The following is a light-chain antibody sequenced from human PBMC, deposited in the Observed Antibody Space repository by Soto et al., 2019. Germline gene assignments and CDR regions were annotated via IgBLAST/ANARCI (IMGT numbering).Light chain of an antibody. V-gene: IGKV1-5*03. Sequence: DIQLTQSPSTLSASIGDRVTITCRASQSIGSWLAWYQKRPGKAPNLLIYKASNLQSGVPSRFSGSGSGTDFTLTINSLQPDDFATYYCQQYKSFSEVSFGGGTRVEVK. CDR3: QQYKSFSEVS. CDR2: KAS. J-gene: IGKJ4*01. CDR1: QSIGSW.